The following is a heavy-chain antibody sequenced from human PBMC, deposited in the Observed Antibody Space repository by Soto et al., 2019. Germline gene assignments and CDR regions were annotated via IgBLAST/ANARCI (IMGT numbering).Heavy chain of an antibody. Sequence: FTNHYIHWVRQAPVQGLEWMGIINPSGGSTNYLQKYQGRITMTRDTSTSTVYMELSSLRSEDTAVYFCARADYYDSSGFYYDCWGQGSLVTVS. CDR2: INPSGGST. V-gene: IGHV1-46*01. J-gene: IGHJ4*02. CDR1: FTNHY. CDR3: ARADYYDSSGFYYDC. D-gene: IGHD3-22*01.